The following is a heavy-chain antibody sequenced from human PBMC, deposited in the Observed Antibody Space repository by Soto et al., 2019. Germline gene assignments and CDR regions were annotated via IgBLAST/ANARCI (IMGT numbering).Heavy chain of an antibody. CDR1: GGSISSYY. D-gene: IGHD3-10*01. Sequence: QVQLQESGPGLVKPSETLSLTCTVSGGSISSYYWSWIRQPPGKGLEWIGYIYYSGSTNYNPSLKSRVTISVDTSKNQFSLKLSSVTAADTAVYYCARLWGSGRTVDYWGQGTLVTVSS. CDR3: ARLWGSGRTVDY. J-gene: IGHJ4*02. V-gene: IGHV4-59*08. CDR2: IYYSGST.